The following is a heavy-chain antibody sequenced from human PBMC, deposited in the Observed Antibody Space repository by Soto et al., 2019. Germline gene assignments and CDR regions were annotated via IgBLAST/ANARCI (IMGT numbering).Heavy chain of an antibody. J-gene: IGHJ4*02. CDR2: IIPIFGTA. Sequence: GASVKVSCKASGGTFSSYAISWVRQAPGQGLEWMGGIIPIFGTANYAQKFQGRVTITADESTSTAYMELSSLRSEDTAVYYCARVHDYAMAFDYWGQGTLVTVSS. D-gene: IGHD4-17*01. V-gene: IGHV1-69*13. CDR3: ARVHDYAMAFDY. CDR1: GGTFSSYA.